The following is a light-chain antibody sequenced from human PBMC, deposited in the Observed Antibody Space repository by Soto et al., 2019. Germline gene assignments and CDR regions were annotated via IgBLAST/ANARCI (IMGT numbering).Light chain of an antibody. V-gene: IGLV2-14*01. Sequence: QSALTQPASVSGSPGQSITISCTGTSSDVGGYNYVSWYQHHPGKAPKLMIYEVSNRPSGVSNRFSGSKSGNTASLTISGLQAEDEADYSCSSYTSTSTQVFGTGTKLTVL. CDR1: SSDVGGYNY. CDR2: EVS. CDR3: SSYTSTSTQV. J-gene: IGLJ1*01.